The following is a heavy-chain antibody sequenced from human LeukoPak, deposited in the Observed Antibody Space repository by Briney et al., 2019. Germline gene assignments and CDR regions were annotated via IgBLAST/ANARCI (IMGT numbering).Heavy chain of an antibody. D-gene: IGHD6-6*01. Sequence: GGSLRLSCAASGFTFSSYGMHWVRQAPGKGLEWVAVIWYDGSNKYYADSVKGRFTISRDNSKNTLYLQMNSLRAEDTAVYYCARDYRQIIAARPLFGYWGQGTLVTVSS. CDR2: IWYDGSNK. CDR1: GFTFSSYG. CDR3: ARDYRQIIAARPLFGY. J-gene: IGHJ4*02. V-gene: IGHV3-30*19.